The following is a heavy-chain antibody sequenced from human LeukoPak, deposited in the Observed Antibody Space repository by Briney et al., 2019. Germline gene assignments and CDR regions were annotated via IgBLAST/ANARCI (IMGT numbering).Heavy chain of an antibody. CDR3: ARDVSMVRGVADY. Sequence: GGSLRLSCAASGFTFSSYSMNWVRQARGKGREWVSSISSSSSYIYYAASVKGRFTISRDNAKNSLYLQMTSLRAEDTAVYYCARDVSMVRGVADYWGQGTLVTVSS. V-gene: IGHV3-21*01. J-gene: IGHJ4*02. D-gene: IGHD3-10*01. CDR2: ISSSSSYI. CDR1: GFTFSSYS.